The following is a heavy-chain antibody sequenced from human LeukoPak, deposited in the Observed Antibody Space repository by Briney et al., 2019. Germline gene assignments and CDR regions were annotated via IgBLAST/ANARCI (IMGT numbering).Heavy chain of an antibody. D-gene: IGHD3-3*01. V-gene: IGHV4-38-2*02. Sequence: SETLSLTCTVSGYSLSSGYYWGWIRQPPGNGLEWIGGIYHSGSTYYNPSLKSRSTISVDTSKNQYSLKLSSVNAADTAVYYCARDGSGYDFWSGYYINAFDIWGQGTMVTVSS. CDR1: GYSLSSGYY. CDR3: ARDGSGYDFWSGYYINAFDI. J-gene: IGHJ3*02. CDR2: IYHSGST.